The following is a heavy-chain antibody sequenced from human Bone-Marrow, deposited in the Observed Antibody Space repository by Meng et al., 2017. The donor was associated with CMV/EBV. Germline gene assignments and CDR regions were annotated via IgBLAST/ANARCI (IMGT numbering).Heavy chain of an antibody. CDR1: GFTFSDYY. V-gene: IGHV3-11*01. CDR3: ARDIAVAGNWFDP. Sequence: ASGFTFSDYYMRWIRQAPGKGLEWVSYISSSGSTIYYADSVKGRFTISRDNAKNSLYLQMNSLRAEDTAVYYCARDIAVAGNWFDPWGQGTLVTVSS. CDR2: ISSSGSTI. J-gene: IGHJ5*02. D-gene: IGHD6-19*01.